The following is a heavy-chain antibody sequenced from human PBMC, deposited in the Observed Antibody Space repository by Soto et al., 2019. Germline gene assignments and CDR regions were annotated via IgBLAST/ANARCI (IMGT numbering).Heavy chain of an antibody. Sequence: QVQLVQSGAEVKKPGSSVKVSCKASGGTFSSYAISWVRQAPGQGLEWMGGIIPIFGTAHYAQKFQGRVTITADKSPGTAYMELSSLRSEDTAVYYCARDRALLASAGTGWFDPWGQGTLVTVSS. V-gene: IGHV1-69*06. CDR1: GGTFSSYA. CDR2: IIPIFGTA. D-gene: IGHD6-13*01. CDR3: ARDRALLASAGTGWFDP. J-gene: IGHJ5*02.